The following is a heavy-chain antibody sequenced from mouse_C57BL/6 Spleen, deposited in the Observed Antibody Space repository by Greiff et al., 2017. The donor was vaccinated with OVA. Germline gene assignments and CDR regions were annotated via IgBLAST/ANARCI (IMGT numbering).Heavy chain of an antibody. CDR1: GFTFSSYT. V-gene: IGHV5-9*01. J-gene: IGHJ4*01. CDR2: ISGGGGNT. CDR3: ARHDGSSYAMDY. Sequence: EVMLVESGGGLVKPGGSLKLSCAASGFTFSSYTMSWVRQTPEKRLEWVATISGGGGNTYYPDSVKGRFTISRDNAKNTLYLQMSSLRSEDTALYYCARHDGSSYAMDYWGQGTSVTVSS. D-gene: IGHD1-1*01.